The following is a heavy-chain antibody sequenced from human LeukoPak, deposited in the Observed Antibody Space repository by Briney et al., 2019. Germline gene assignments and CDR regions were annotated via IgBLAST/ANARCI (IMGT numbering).Heavy chain of an antibody. Sequence: GSLRLSCAASGFTVSSNYMSWVRQAPGKGLEWIGEINHSGSTNYNPSLKSRVTISVDTSKNQFSLKLSSVTAADTAVYYCARAGGYSYGHRIDYWGQGTLVTVSS. CDR3: ARAGGYSYGHRIDY. J-gene: IGHJ4*02. CDR2: INHSGST. D-gene: IGHD5-18*01. CDR1: GFTVSSNY. V-gene: IGHV4-34*01.